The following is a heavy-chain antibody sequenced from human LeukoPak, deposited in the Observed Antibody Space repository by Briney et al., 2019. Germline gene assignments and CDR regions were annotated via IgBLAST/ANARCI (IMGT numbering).Heavy chain of an antibody. Sequence: SETLSLTCTVSGGSISSYYWSWIRQPAGEGLEWIGRIYTSGSTNYNPSLKSRVTMSVDTSKNQFSLKLSSVTAADTAVYYCARDATTVVTPGYMDVWGKGTTVTVSS. CDR3: ARDATTVVTPGYMDV. V-gene: IGHV4-4*07. D-gene: IGHD4-23*01. CDR1: GGSISSYY. CDR2: IYTSGST. J-gene: IGHJ6*03.